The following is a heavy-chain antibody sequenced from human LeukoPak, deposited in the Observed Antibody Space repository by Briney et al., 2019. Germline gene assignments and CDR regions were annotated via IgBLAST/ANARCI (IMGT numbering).Heavy chain of an antibody. CDR3: TRGIDDEGGY. CDR1: GFTYNNVW. CDR2: IKTNTEGGTQ. Sequence: AGSLRLSCAASGFTYNNVWMNWVRQAPGQELEWVGRIKTNTEGGTQDYTAPVKGRFTISRDDSKNTLYLQMDSLEVEDTGMYYCTRGIDDEGGYGGQGTLVTVSS. J-gene: IGHJ1*01. V-gene: IGHV3-15*07. D-gene: IGHD6-25*01.